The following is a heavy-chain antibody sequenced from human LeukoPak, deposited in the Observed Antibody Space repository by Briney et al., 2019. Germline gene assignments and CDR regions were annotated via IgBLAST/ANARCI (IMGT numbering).Heavy chain of an antibody. V-gene: IGHV4-34*01. D-gene: IGHD2-2*01. Sequence: SETLSLTCAVYGGSFSGYYWSWIRQPPGKGLEWIGEINHSGSTNYNPSLKSRVTISVDTSKNQFSLKLSSVTAADTAVYYCARAPYRSSTSCYPRNWFDPWGQGTLVTVSS. CDR2: INHSGST. J-gene: IGHJ5*02. CDR3: ARAPYRSSTSCYPRNWFDP. CDR1: GGSFSGYY.